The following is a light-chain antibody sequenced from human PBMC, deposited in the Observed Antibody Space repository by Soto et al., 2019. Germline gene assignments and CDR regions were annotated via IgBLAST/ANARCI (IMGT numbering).Light chain of an antibody. J-gene: IGKJ1*01. CDR3: QQYAASPRT. CDR2: GAS. V-gene: IGKV3-20*01. CDR1: QSVNDNN. Sequence: EIVLTQSPGTLSLSPRERATLSCRASQSVNDNNLAWYQHKPGQAPRLLIYGASSRAPGIPDRFSGSGSGTDFTLTISRLEPEDFAIYYCQQYAASPRTFGQGTQVEVK.